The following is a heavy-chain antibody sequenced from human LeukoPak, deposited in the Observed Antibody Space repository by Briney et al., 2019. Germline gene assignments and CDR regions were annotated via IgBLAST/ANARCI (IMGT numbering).Heavy chain of an antibody. J-gene: IGHJ4*02. V-gene: IGHV3-23*01. CDR1: GFTFSRDS. CDR3: AKDRGSSEYPGFHY. D-gene: IGHD2/OR15-2a*01. CDR2: ISGSGGST. Sequence: GGSLRLSCAASGFTFSRDSMNWVCQAPGKGLEWVSAISGSGGSTYYADSVKGRFTISRDNSKNTLYLQMNSLRAEDTAVYYCAKDRGSSEYPGFHYWGQGTLVTVSS.